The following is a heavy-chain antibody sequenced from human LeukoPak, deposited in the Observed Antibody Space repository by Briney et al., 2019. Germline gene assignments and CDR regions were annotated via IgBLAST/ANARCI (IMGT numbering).Heavy chain of an antibody. D-gene: IGHD5-24*01. CDR1: GYMFTSYY. V-gene: IGHV1-46*01. CDR2: IKPSGGST. J-gene: IGHJ4*02. Sequence: ASVKVSCKASGYMFTSYYVHWVRQAPGQGLEWMGIIKPSGGSTDYAQKFQGRVTMTRDTSTSTVYVELSSLRSEDTVVYYCAREGDGYKNFDYWGQGTLVTVSS. CDR3: AREGDGYKNFDY.